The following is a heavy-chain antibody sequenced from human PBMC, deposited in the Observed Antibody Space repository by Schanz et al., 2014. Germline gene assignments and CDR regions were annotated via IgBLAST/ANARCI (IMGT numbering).Heavy chain of an antibody. D-gene: IGHD2-21*01. CDR3: ARGRSLGWCDY. Sequence: VQLLESGGGLVQPGGSLRLSCAASGFTFSDYYMSWIRQAPGKGLEWVSYISRSSSSIYYADSVKGRFTISRDNAKNSLYLQMHSLRAEDTAVYYCARGRSLGWCDYWGQGTLVTVSS. CDR2: ISRSSSSI. V-gene: IGHV3-11*04. CDR1: GFTFSDYY. J-gene: IGHJ4*02.